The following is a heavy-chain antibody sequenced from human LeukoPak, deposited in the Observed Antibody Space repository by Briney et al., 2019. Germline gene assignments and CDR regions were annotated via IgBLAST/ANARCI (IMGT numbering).Heavy chain of an antibody. CDR1: GFIFSDYA. D-gene: IGHD6-19*01. CDR2: ISNDRSNK. CDR3: ARAVAGTVF. V-gene: IGHV3-30-3*01. Sequence: GGSLRLSCAASGFIFSDYAMHWVRQAPGKGLEWVAVISNDRSNKYYADSVKGRFTISRDNSKNTLYLQMNSLSAEDTAVYYCARAVAGTVFWGQGTLVTVSS. J-gene: IGHJ4*02.